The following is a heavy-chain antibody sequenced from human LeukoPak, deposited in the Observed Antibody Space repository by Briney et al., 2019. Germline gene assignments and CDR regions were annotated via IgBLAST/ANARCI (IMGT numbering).Heavy chain of an antibody. V-gene: IGHV3-21*01. CDR1: GFTFSSYS. CDR3: ARDLMYVLRFSEWPQGGYYYYGMDV. D-gene: IGHD3-3*01. J-gene: IGHJ6*02. Sequence: GGSLRLSCAASGFTFSSYSMNWVRQAPGKGLEWVSSIGSSSSYIYYADSVKGRFTISRDNAKNSLYLQMNSLRAEDTAVYYCARDLMYVLRFSEWPQGGYYYYGMDVWGQGTTVTVSS. CDR2: IGSSSSYI.